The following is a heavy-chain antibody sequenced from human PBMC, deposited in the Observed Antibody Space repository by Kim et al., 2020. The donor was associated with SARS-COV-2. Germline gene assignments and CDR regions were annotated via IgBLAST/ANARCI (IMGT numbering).Heavy chain of an antibody. CDR3: AKDIGYGGNLIDY. D-gene: IGHD2-15*01. CDR1: GFTFDDYA. V-gene: IGHV3-9*01. CDR2: ISWNSGSI. J-gene: IGHJ4*02. Sequence: GGSLRRSCAASGFTFDDYAMHWVRQAPGKGLEWVSGISWNSGSIGYADSVKGRFTISRDNAKNSLYLQMNSLRAEDTALYYCAKDIGYGGNLIDYWGQGT.